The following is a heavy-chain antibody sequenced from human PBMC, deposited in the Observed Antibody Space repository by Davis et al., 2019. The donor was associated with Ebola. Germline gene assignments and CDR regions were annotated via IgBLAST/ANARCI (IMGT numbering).Heavy chain of an antibody. CDR3: AKGYCGGDCLPVYDY. J-gene: IGHJ4*02. D-gene: IGHD2-21*01. Sequence: GESLKISCEASGFTFSDYAMAWVRQAPGKGLELVSGISGGGGITRYADSVKGRVTVSRDNAKNTLYLQMDSLRAEDTALYYCAKGYCGGDCLPVYDYWGQGILVTVSS. CDR2: ISGGGGIT. CDR1: GFTFSDYA. V-gene: IGHV3-23*01.